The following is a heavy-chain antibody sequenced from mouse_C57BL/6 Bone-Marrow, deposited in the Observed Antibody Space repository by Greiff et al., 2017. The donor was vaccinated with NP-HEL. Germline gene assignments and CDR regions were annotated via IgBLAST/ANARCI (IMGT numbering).Heavy chain of an antibody. Sequence: QVQLQQSGPELVKPGASVKISCKASGYSFTSYYIHWVKQRPGQGLEWIGWIYPGSGNTKYNEKFKGTATLTADTSSSPAYMQLSSLTSEDSAVYYCARGLYYGSSPAFDVWGTGTTVTVSS. D-gene: IGHD1-1*01. V-gene: IGHV1-66*01. CDR1: GYSFTSYY. J-gene: IGHJ1*03. CDR3: ARGLYYGSSPAFDV. CDR2: IYPGSGNT.